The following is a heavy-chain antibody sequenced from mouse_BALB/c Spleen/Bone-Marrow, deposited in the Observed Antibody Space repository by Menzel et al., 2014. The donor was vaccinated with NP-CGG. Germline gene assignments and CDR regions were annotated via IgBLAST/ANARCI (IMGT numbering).Heavy chain of an antibody. J-gene: IGHJ3*01. V-gene: IGHV14-3*02. CDR3: APYYYGRWFTY. D-gene: IGHD1-1*01. Sequence: VQLKESGAELVKPGASVKLSCTASGFNIKDPYMHWVKRRPEQGLEWIGRIDPANGNTIYDPKFQGKATITADTSSNTAYLQLSSLTSEDTAVYYCAPYYYGRWFTYWGQGTLVTVSA. CDR2: IDPANGNT. CDR1: GFNIKDPY.